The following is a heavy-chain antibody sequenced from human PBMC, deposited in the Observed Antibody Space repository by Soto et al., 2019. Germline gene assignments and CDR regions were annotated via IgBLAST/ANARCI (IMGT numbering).Heavy chain of an antibody. CDR3: AREHAYRRSCYSAYYYYGMDV. CDR2: ISAYNGNT. J-gene: IGHJ6*04. Sequence: QVQLVQSGAEVKKPGASVKVSCKASGYTFTSYGISWVRQAPGQGLEWMGWISAYNGNTNYAQKLQGRVTMTTDTSTSTASMELRSLRSDDTSVYYCAREHAYRRSCYSAYYYYGMDVWGKGTTVTVSS. CDR1: GYTFTSYG. V-gene: IGHV1-18*01. D-gene: IGHD6-13*01.